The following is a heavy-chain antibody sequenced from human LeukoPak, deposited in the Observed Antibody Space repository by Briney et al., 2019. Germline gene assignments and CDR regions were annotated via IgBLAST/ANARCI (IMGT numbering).Heavy chain of an antibody. CDR3: ARNLVTEPTGDWFDP. J-gene: IGHJ5*02. CDR1: GFTFSTYW. CDR2: IKYDGIEK. V-gene: IGHV3-7*01. D-gene: IGHD3-10*01. Sequence: GGSLRHSSVESGFTFSTYWMAWVRQAPGKGLEWVANIKYDGIEKYYVDSVKGRFTISRDNAKNSLYLRIKSLRDDDTAVYYCARNLVTEPTGDWFDPWGEGTLVTVSS.